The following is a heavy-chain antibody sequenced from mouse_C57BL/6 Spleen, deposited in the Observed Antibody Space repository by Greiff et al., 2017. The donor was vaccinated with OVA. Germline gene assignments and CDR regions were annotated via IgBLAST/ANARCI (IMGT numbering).Heavy chain of an antibody. J-gene: IGHJ4*01. CDR1: GFSLTSYG. Sequence: VQVVESGPGLVQPSQSLSITCTVSGFSLTSYGVHWVRQSPGKGLEWLGVIWSGGSTDYNAAFISRLSISKDNSKSQVFFKMNSLQADDTAIYYCARIPDGYYDAMDYWGQGTSVTVSS. V-gene: IGHV2-2*01. CDR3: ARIPDGYYDAMDY. CDR2: IWSGGST. D-gene: IGHD2-3*01.